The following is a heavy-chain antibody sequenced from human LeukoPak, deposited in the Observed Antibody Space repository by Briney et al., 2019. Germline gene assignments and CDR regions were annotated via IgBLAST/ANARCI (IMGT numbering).Heavy chain of an antibody. CDR3: ATTDILTGYYYYYYGMDV. CDR2: IDPSDSYT. J-gene: IGHJ6*04. V-gene: IGHV5-10-1*01. CDR1: GYSFTSYW. D-gene: IGHD3-9*01. Sequence: GESLKISCKGSGYSFTSYWISWVRQMPGKGLEWMGRIDPSDSYTNYSPSFQGHVTISADKSISTAYLQWSSLKASDTAMYYCATTDILTGYYYYYYGMDVWGKGITVTVSS.